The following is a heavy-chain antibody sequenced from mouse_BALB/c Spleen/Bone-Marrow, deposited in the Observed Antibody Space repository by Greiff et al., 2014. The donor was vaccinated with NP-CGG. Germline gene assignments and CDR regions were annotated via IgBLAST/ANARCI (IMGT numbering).Heavy chain of an antibody. Sequence: EVKLMESGGGLVQPGGSLKPSCAASGFTFSSYGMSWVRQTPDKRLELVATINSNGGSTYYPDSVKGRFTISRDNAKNTLYLQMSSLKSEDTAMYYCARHYYGARWGQGTLVTVSA. CDR2: INSNGGST. CDR1: GFTFSSYG. CDR3: ARHYYGAR. J-gene: IGHJ3*01. V-gene: IGHV5-6-3*01. D-gene: IGHD1-2*01.